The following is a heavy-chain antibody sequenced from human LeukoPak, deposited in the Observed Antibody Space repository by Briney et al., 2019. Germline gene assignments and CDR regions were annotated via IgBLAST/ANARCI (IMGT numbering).Heavy chain of an antibody. D-gene: IGHD2-15*01. V-gene: IGHV3-64*01. CDR3: ATGSSSPCDY. Sequence: GGSLRLSCTASGFIFSSYSMHWVRQAPGKGLEFVSAISSNGGSTYYANSVKGRFTISRDTSKNTLYLQMGSLRTEDMAVYYCATGSSSPCDYWGQGTLVTVSS. CDR1: GFIFSSYS. J-gene: IGHJ4*02. CDR2: ISSNGGST.